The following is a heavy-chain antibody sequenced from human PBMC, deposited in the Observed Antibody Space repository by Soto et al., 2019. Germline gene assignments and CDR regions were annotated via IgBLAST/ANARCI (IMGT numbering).Heavy chain of an antibody. Sequence: EVQLVESGGGLVQPGGSLGLACAASGFTFSSYWMHWVRHAPGKGLVWVSRINSDGSSTSYADSVKGRFTISRDNAKTTLYLQMNSLRAGDTAVYYCARDRVVTVGWFAPWGQGTLVTVSS. CDR3: ARDRVVTVGWFAP. CDR1: GFTFSSYW. J-gene: IGHJ5*02. D-gene: IGHD3-10*01. V-gene: IGHV3-74*01. CDR2: INSDGSST.